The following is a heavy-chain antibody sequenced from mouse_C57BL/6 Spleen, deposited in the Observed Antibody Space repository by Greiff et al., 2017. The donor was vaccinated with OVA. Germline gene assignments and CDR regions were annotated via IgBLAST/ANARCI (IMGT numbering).Heavy chain of an antibody. D-gene: IGHD2-10*01. CDR3: ARTYYGNGYYCDY. Sequence: QVQLQQPGAELVKPGASVKMSCKASGYTFTSYWITWVKQRPGQGLAWIGDIYPGSGSTNYNEKFKSKATLTVDTSSSTAYMQLSSLTSEDSAVYYCARTYYGNGYYCDYWGQGTTLTVSS. CDR1: GYTFTSYW. J-gene: IGHJ2*01. CDR2: IYPGSGST. V-gene: IGHV1-55*01.